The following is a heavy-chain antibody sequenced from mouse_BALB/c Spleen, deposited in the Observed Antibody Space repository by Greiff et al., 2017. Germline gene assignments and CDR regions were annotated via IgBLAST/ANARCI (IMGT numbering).Heavy chain of an antibody. J-gene: IGHJ1*01. Sequence: DVQLVESGPGLVKPSQSLSLTCTVTGYSITSDYAWNWIRQFPGNKLEWMGYISYSGSTSYNPSLKSRISITRDTSKNQFFLQLNSVTTEDTATYYCARSSYGNYGYFDVWGAGTTVTVSS. V-gene: IGHV3-2*02. CDR3: ARSSYGNYGYFDV. CDR2: ISYSGST. CDR1: GYSITSDYA. D-gene: IGHD2-10*02.